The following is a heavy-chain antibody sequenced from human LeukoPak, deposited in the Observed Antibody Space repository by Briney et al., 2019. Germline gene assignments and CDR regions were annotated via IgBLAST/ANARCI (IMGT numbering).Heavy chain of an antibody. CDR1: GGSISSGSYY. J-gene: IGHJ4*02. D-gene: IGHD6-19*01. CDR2: IYTSGST. Sequence: PSQTLSLTCTVSGGSISSGSYYWSWIRQPDGKGLEWIGSIYTSGSTNYNPSLKSRVTISVDTSKNQFSLKLSSVTAADTAVYYCARHTGYSSGWYPYYFDYWGQGTLVTVSS. V-gene: IGHV4-61*02. CDR3: ARHTGYSSGWYPYYFDY.